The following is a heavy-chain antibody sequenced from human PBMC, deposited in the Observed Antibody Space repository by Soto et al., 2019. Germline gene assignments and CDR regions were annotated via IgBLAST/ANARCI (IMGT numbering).Heavy chain of an antibody. CDR1: GFTLSGFA. J-gene: IGHJ6*02. Sequence: QMQLVESGGGVVQPVRSLRLSCDASGFTLSGFAMHWVRQAPGQGLEWVAVISNDGTNQYYSESVKGRFTISRDNSKNTLYLQMNKLRAEDTAVYYCAKAYYYDSSGYYDNYYAMDVWGQGTTVTVSS. V-gene: IGHV3-30*18. CDR3: AKAYYYDSSGYYDNYYAMDV. D-gene: IGHD3-22*01. CDR2: ISNDGTNQ.